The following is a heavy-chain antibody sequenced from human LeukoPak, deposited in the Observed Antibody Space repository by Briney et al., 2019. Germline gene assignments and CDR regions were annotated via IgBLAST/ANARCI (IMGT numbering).Heavy chain of an antibody. CDR3: ARERIVGAKSEIDY. V-gene: IGHV4-34*01. D-gene: IGHD1-26*01. J-gene: IGHJ4*02. CDR2: INHSGST. CDR1: GGSFSGYY. Sequence: PSETLSLTCAVYGGSFSGYYWSWIRQPPGKGLEWIGEINHSGSTNYNPSLKSRVTISVDTSKNQFSLKLCSVTAADTAVYYCARERIVGAKSEIDYWGQGTLVTVSS.